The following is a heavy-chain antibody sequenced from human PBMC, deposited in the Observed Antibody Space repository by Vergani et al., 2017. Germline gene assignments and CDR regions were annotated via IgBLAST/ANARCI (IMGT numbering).Heavy chain of an antibody. J-gene: IGHJ6*03. V-gene: IGHV3-11*06. Sequence: QVQLVESGGGLVKPGGSLRLSCAASGFTFSDYYMSWIRQAPGKGLEWVSYISSSSSYTNYADSVKGRFTISRDNAKNSLYLQMNSLRAEDTAVYYCARSCSSTSCHSYYYYYMDVWGKGTTVTVSS. CDR2: ISSSSSYT. D-gene: IGHD2-2*01. CDR1: GFTFSDYY. CDR3: ARSCSSTSCHSYYYYYMDV.